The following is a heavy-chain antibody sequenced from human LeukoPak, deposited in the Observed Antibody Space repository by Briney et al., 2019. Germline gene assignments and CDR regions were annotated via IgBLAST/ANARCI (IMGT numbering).Heavy chain of an antibody. CDR3: ARFPWGCSTASCYLTN. J-gene: IGHJ4*02. CDR1: GGSLSGHY. CDR2: IYYTGTT. Sequence: SETLSLTCAVGGGSLSGHYWGWIRQPPGKGLELVGHIYYTGTTFYNPSLNSRVTITLDTSRNQFSLRLTSVIAADTAVYYCARFPWGCSTASCYLTNWGQGALVTVSS. D-gene: IGHD2-2*01. V-gene: IGHV4-59*11.